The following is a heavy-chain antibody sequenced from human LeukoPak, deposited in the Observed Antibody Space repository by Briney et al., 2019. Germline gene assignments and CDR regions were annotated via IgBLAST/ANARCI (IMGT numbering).Heavy chain of an antibody. CDR3: ARLFGAPSDY. CDR1: GGSFSGYY. CDR2: INHSEST. Sequence: PSETLSLTCAVYGGSFSGYYWSWIRQPPGKGLEWIGEINHSESTNYNPSLKSRVTISVDTSKNQFSLKLSSVTAADTAVYYCARLFGAPSDYWGQGTLVTVSS. D-gene: IGHD3-10*02. J-gene: IGHJ4*02. V-gene: IGHV4-34*01.